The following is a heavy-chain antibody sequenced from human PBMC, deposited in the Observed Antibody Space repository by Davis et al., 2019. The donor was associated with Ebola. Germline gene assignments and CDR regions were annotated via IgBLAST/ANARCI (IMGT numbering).Heavy chain of an antibody. Sequence: PGGSLRLSCAASGFTFSSYVMSWARQAPGKGLEWVSTIIASGGTTYYADSVKGRFTISRDNSKNTLYLQMDSLRAEDTAVYYCAKDGKYDYGDLYYFDYWGQGTLVTVSS. J-gene: IGHJ4*02. V-gene: IGHV3-23*01. CDR1: GFTFSSYV. CDR2: IIASGGTT. D-gene: IGHD4-17*01. CDR3: AKDGKYDYGDLYYFDY.